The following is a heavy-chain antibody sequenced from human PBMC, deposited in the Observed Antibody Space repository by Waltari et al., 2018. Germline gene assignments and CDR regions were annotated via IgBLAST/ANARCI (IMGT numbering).Heavy chain of an antibody. D-gene: IGHD3-10*01. CDR1: GFTFSSYA. V-gene: IGHV3-23*01. J-gene: IGHJ4*02. CDR3: GKDPGGGGDY. CDR2: ISGRGSNK. Sequence: EVQLLESGGGLVQPGGSLRLSCAASGFTFSSYAMGWVRQAPGKGLDVGSAISGRGSNKYYGDPGEGRVTISRDNSKNTLFLQMGGLGADNTAFYYCGKDPGGGGDYWGQGTLVTVSS.